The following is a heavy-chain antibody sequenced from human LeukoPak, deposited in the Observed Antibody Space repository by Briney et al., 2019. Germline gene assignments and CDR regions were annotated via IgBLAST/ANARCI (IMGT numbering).Heavy chain of an antibody. CDR3: AKDADSYGLFDY. CDR1: GFTFSSYG. V-gene: IGHV3-30*02. D-gene: IGHD5-18*01. CDR2: IRYDGSNK. Sequence: PGGSLRLSCAASGFTFSSYGMHWVRQAPGKGLEWVAFIRYDGSNKYYVGSVKGRFTISRDNSKNTLYLQMNSLRAEDTAVYYCAKDADSYGLFDYWGQGPLVTVSS. J-gene: IGHJ4*02.